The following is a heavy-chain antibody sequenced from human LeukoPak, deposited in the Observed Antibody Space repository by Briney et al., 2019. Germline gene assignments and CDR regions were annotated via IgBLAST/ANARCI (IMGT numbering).Heavy chain of an antibody. CDR1: GFTFSSYS. J-gene: IGHJ4*02. D-gene: IGHD3-22*01. V-gene: IGHV3-21*01. CDR2: ISNSSYI. CDR3: ARARGYYDSSGYYYGY. Sequence: GGSLRLSCAASGFTFSSYSMNWVRQAPGKGLEWVSSISNSSYIYYADSVKGRFTISRDNAKNSLYLQMNSLRAEDTAVYYCARARGYYDSSGYYYGYWGQGTLVTVSS.